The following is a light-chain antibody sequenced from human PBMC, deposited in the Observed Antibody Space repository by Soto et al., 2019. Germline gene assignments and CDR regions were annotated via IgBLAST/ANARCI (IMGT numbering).Light chain of an antibody. V-gene: IGKV1-12*01. CDR1: QDISSW. J-gene: IGKJ2*01. CDR3: QQANSFPYT. Sequence: DIQMTQSPSSVSASVGDRVTITCRASQDISSWLAWYQQKPRKAPKLLIYAASSLQSGVPSRFSGSGSGTDFTLTISSLQPEDFATDYCQQANSFPYTFGQGTKLDIK. CDR2: AAS.